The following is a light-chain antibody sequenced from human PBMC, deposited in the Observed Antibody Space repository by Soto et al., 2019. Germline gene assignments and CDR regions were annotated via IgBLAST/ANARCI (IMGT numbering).Light chain of an antibody. V-gene: IGLV2-14*01. CDR2: DVS. Sequence: QSVLTQPASVSGSPGQSITISCTGTSIDVGDYNYVSWYQQHPGKAPKLMIYDVSNRPSGVSNRFSGSKSGNTDSLTVSGLQAEDEADYYCSSYTSSSTLVFGGGTKLTVL. J-gene: IGLJ2*01. CDR3: SSYTSSSTLV. CDR1: SIDVGDYNY.